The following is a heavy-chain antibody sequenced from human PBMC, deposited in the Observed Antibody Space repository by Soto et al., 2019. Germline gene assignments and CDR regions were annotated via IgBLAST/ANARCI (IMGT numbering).Heavy chain of an antibody. J-gene: IGHJ4*02. CDR3: ATEPTDRLYFDY. CDR1: GFTFDDYT. CDR2: VSWNSGSI. Sequence: EVQLVESGGGLVQPGWSLRLSCAASGFTFDDYTMHWVRQAPGKGLEWVSGVSWNSGSIVYADSVRGRFTISRDNAKSSLYLQMNSLRPEDTAFYYCATEPTDRLYFDYWGKGTLVSVSS. D-gene: IGHD1-1*01. V-gene: IGHV3-9*01.